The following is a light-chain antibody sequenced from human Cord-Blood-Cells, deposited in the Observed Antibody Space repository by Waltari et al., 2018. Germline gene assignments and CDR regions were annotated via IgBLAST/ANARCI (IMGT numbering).Light chain of an antibody. Sequence: DIQMTQSPSYLSASVGDRVHITCRASQSISSYLNWYQQKPGKAPKLLIYAASSLQSGVPSRFSGSGSGTDFTLTISSLQPEDFATYYCQQSYSTPPTFGGGTKVEIK. CDR1: QSISSY. CDR3: QQSYSTPPT. J-gene: IGKJ4*01. V-gene: IGKV1-39*01. CDR2: AAS.